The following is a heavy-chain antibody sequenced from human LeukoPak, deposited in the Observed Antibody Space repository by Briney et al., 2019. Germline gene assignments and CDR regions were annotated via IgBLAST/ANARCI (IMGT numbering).Heavy chain of an antibody. D-gene: IGHD3-3*01. CDR2: IYYSGST. J-gene: IGHJ4*02. Sequence: PGGSLRLSCAASGFTVSSNYMSWIRQPPGKGLEWIGSIYYSGSTYYNPSLKNRVTISVDTSKNQFSLKLSSVTAADTAVYYCARHYEAGGAIDYWGQGTLVTVSS. V-gene: IGHV4-39*01. CDR3: ARHYEAGGAIDY. CDR1: GFTVSSNY.